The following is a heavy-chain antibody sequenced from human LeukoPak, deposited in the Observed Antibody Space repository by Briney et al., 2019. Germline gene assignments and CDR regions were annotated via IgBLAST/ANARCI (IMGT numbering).Heavy chain of an antibody. CDR3: AKRGNYSYGYYFDY. V-gene: IGHV3-23*01. CDR1: GFTFSSYA. CDR2: ISGSGGST. J-gene: IGHJ4*02. D-gene: IGHD5-18*01. Sequence: PGGSLRLSCAASGFTFSSYAMSWVRQAPGKGLEWVSAISGSGGSTYYADSVKGRFTISRDNSKNTLFLQMNSLRAEDTAVYYCAKRGNYSYGYYFDYWGQETLVTVSS.